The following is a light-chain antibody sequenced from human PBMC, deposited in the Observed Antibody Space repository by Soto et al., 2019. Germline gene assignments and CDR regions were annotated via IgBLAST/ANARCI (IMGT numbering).Light chain of an antibody. CDR1: QSLSTY. CDR3: QQRANWPIT. J-gene: IGKJ5*01. V-gene: IGKV3-11*01. Sequence: EIVLTQSPHTLSLSPGERATLSCRASQSLSTYLAWYQQKPGQAPRLLIYDASERATGSPASFSGGGSETDVTLTISSLEPEDFGVDYCQQRANWPITFGQGTRLEIK. CDR2: DAS.